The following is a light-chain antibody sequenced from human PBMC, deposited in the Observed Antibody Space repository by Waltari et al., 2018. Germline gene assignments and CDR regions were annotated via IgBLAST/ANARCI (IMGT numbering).Light chain of an antibody. V-gene: IGLV2-23*02. CDR1: SSAYGSYIF. Sequence: SGLAQPAPVSESLGPSLPISCPGTSSAYGSYIFVSWYQQHPGKAPKLLIYDVSKRPLVVSDRFSGSKSANTSSLTISGLQAEDEADYYCCSYAGSSTSVFGGGTKLTVL. CDR3: CSYAGSSTSV. J-gene: IGLJ2*01. CDR2: DVS.